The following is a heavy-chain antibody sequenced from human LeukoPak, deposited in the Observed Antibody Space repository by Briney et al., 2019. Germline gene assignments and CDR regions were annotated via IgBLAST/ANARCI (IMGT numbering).Heavy chain of an antibody. Sequence: ASVKVSCKASGYTFTSYGISWVRQAPGQGLEWMGWISAYNGNTNYAQKLQGRVTMTTDTSTSTAYMELRSLRSDDTAVYYCARDIRFLEWLPNSWFDPWGQGTLVTVSS. CDR2: ISAYNGNT. J-gene: IGHJ5*02. CDR1: GYTFTSYG. D-gene: IGHD3-3*01. CDR3: ARDIRFLEWLPNSWFDP. V-gene: IGHV1-18*01.